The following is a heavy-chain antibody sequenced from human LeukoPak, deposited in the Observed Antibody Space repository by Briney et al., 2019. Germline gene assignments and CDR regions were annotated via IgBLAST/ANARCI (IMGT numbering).Heavy chain of an antibody. CDR1: GGFFSGYY. J-gene: IGHJ5*02. CDR2: INHSGST. CDR3: ARGRYGTISRGWFDP. Sequence: SETLSLTCAVYGGFFSGYYWSWIRQPPGKGLEWIGEINHSGSTNYNPSLKSRVTISVDTSKNQFSLKLSSVTAADTAVYYCARGRYGTISRGWFDPWGQGTLVTVSS. V-gene: IGHV4-34*01. D-gene: IGHD1-14*01.